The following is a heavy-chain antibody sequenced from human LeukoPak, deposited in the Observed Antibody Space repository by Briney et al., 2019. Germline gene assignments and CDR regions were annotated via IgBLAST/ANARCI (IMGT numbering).Heavy chain of an antibody. Sequence: SETLSLTCNVSGGSINSGAYYWSWIRQHPGKGLEWIGYIYYSGTTYYNPSLKSRVTMSVDTSKNQFSLKLSSVTAADTAVYYCARGDGYSYDYWGQGSLLTVSS. CDR3: ARGDGYSYDY. D-gene: IGHD5-24*01. V-gene: IGHV4-31*03. J-gene: IGHJ4*02. CDR2: IYYSGTT. CDR1: GGSINSGAYY.